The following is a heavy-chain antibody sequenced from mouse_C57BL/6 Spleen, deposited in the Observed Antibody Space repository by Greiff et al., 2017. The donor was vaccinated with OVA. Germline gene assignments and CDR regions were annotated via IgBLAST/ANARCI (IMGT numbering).Heavy chain of an antibody. J-gene: IGHJ1*03. V-gene: IGHV1-55*01. CDR2: IYPGSGST. D-gene: IGHD2-4*01. Sequence: QVQLQQPGAELVKPGASVKMSCKASGYTFTSYWITWVKQRPGQGLEWIGDIYPGSGSTNYNEKFKSKATLTVDTSSSTAYMQLSSLTSEDSAVYYCARGEDDYDGWYFDVWGTGTTVTVSS. CDR3: ARGEDDYDGWYFDV. CDR1: GYTFTSYW.